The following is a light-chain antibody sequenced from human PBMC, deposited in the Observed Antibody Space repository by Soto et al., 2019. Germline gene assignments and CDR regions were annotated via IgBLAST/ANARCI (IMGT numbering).Light chain of an antibody. CDR3: QHYISYPLT. J-gene: IGKJ4*01. V-gene: IGKV1-5*03. CDR1: QSISSW. CDR2: KAS. Sequence: DIHMTQSPSTLSASVGDRVTITCRASQSISSWLAWYQQKPGKAPKLLIYKASTLESGVPSRFSGSGSGTEFTLTISSLQPDDFATFYCQHYISYPLTFGGGTKVEIK.